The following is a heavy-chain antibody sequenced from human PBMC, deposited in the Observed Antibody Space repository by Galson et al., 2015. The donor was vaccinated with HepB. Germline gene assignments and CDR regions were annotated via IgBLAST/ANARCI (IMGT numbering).Heavy chain of an antibody. CDR2: ISAYNGNT. V-gene: IGHV1-18*04. D-gene: IGHD3-3*01. CDR3: ASRRYDFWSGYPHDAFDI. J-gene: IGHJ3*02. Sequence: SVKVSCKASGYTFTSYGISWVRQAPGQGLEWMGWISAYNGNTNYAQKLQGRVTMTTDTSTSTAYMELRSLRSDDTAVYYCASRRYDFWSGYPHDAFDIWGQGTMVTVSS. CDR1: GYTFTSYG.